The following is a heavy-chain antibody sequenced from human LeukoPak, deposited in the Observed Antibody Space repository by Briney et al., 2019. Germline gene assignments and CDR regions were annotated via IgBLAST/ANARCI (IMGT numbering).Heavy chain of an antibody. Sequence: GSLRLSCAASGFTFSSYVMSWIRRAPGKGLEWVSSISNSGGSTYYADSVKGRFTISRDNSKNTLYLQMNSLRAEDTALYYCAKGWNYFDYWGQGTLVTVSS. V-gene: IGHV3-23*01. CDR3: AKGWNYFDY. D-gene: IGHD2-15*01. J-gene: IGHJ4*02. CDR1: GFTFSSYV. CDR2: ISNSGGST.